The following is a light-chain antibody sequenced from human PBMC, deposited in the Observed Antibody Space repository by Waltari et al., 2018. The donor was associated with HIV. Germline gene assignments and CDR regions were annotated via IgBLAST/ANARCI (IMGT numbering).Light chain of an antibody. V-gene: IGLV3-1*01. J-gene: IGLJ2*01. CDR3: QAWDSSSVV. CDR1: KLGDKY. CDR2: QDS. Sequence: SYELTQPPSVSVSPGQTASITCSGDKLGDKYACWYQQKPGQSPVLVMHQDSKRPSGIPERFSGSNSGNTATLTISGTQAMDEADYYCQAWDSSSVVFGGGTKLTVL.